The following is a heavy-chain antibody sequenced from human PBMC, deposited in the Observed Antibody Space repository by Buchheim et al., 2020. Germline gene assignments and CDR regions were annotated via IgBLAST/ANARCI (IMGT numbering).Heavy chain of an antibody. Sequence: EVQLLESGGGLVQPGGSLRLSCAASGFTFNNYAMNWVRQVPGKGLEWVSGIIGSGSRTHYADSVKGRLTISRDTSKGTLYLQMNRLRAEDTAVYYCAKGGYCSSSDCYRAYYYYNMDAWGQGTT. D-gene: IGHD2-2*01. CDR2: IIGSGSRT. CDR1: GFTFNNYA. CDR3: AKGGYCSSSDCYRAYYYYNMDA. V-gene: IGHV3-23*01. J-gene: IGHJ6*02.